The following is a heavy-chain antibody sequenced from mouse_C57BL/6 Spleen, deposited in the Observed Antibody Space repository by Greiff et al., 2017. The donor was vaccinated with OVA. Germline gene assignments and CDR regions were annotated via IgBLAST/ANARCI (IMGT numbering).Heavy chain of an antibody. V-gene: IGHV1-54*01. Sequence: VKLMESGAELVRPGTSVKVSCKASGYAFTNYLIEWVKQRPGQGLEWIGVINPGSGGTNYNEKFKGKATLTADKSSSTAYMQLSSLTSEDSAVYFCAREGANWDKGYAMDYWGQGTSVTVSS. J-gene: IGHJ4*01. CDR1: GYAFTNYL. CDR2: INPGSGGT. CDR3: AREGANWDKGYAMDY. D-gene: IGHD4-1*01.